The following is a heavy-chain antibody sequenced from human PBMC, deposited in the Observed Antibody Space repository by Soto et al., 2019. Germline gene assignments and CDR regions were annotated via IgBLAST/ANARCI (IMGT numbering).Heavy chain of an antibody. CDR1: GGSISSGDYY. D-gene: IGHD2-21*02. J-gene: IGHJ2*01. Sequence: QVQLQESGPGLVKPSQTLSLTCTVSGGSISSGDYYWSWIRQPPGKGLEWIGYIYYSGSTYYNPSLKSRVTISVDTSKNQFALKLSSVTAADTAVYYCASSLAYCGGDCYYYWYFDLWGRGTLVTVSS. CDR3: ASSLAYCGGDCYYYWYFDL. V-gene: IGHV4-30-4*01. CDR2: IYYSGST.